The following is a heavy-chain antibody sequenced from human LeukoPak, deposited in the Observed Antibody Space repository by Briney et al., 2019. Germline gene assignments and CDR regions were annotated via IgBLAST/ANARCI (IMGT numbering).Heavy chain of an antibody. CDR1: GFTFSSYG. CDR2: IWYDGSNK. CDR3: ADSNYWYPVDY. Sequence: GRSLRLSCAASGFTFSSYGMHWVRQAPGKGLEWVAVIWYDGSNKFYADSVKGRFIISRDNSQNTLYLQMNSLRAEDTAVYYCADSNYWYPVDYWGQGTLVTVSS. V-gene: IGHV3-33*01. D-gene: IGHD4-11*01. J-gene: IGHJ4*02.